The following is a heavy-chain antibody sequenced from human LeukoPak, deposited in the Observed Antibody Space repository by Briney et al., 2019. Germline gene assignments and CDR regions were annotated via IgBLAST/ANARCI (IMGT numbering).Heavy chain of an antibody. V-gene: IGHV1-2*02. CDR2: INPNSGGT. CDR3: ARDRASGYDLRLFDY. CDR1: GYTFTGYY. D-gene: IGHD5-12*01. Sequence: ASVKVSCKASGYTFTGYYMHWVRQSPGQGLEWMGWINPNSGGTNYAQKFQGRVTMTRATSISTAYMELSRLRSDDTAVYYCARDRASGYDLRLFDYWGQGTLVTVSS. J-gene: IGHJ4*02.